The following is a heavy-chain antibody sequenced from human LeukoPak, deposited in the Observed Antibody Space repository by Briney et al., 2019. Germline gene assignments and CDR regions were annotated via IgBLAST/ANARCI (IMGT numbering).Heavy chain of an antibody. CDR3: ARGRQVVPAGYYMDV. CDR2: INHSGST. CDR1: GGSFSGYY. J-gene: IGHJ6*03. V-gene: IGHV4-34*01. Sequence: SETLSLTCAVYGGSFSGYYWSWIRQPPGKGLEWIGEINHSGSTTYNPSLKSRVTISVDTSKNQFSLKLSFVTAADTAVYYCARGRQVVPAGYYMDVWGKGTTVTVSS. D-gene: IGHD2-2*01.